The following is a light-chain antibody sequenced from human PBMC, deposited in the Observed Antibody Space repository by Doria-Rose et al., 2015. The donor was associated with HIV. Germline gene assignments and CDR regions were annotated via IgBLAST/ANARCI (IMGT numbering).Light chain of an antibody. CDR2: WAS. J-gene: IGKJ3*01. CDR1: QSLLYNSKNY. V-gene: IGKV4-1*01. CDR3: QQYYDTPS. Sequence: EIVLTQSPGSLGMSLGESATLNCQSNQSLLYNSKNYLAWYQQKPGQPPKMLIYWASTRQSGVPARFSGSGSGTDFTLTISSLEAEDVAVYYCQQYYDTPSFGPGTTVDIK.